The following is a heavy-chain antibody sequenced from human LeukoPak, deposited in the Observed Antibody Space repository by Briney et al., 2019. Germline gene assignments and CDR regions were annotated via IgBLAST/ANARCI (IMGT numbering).Heavy chain of an antibody. CDR2: ISSSGSTI. Sequence: PGGSLRLSCAASGFTFSDYYMSWIRQAPGKGLEWVSYISSSGSTIYYADSVKGRFTISRDNAKNSLYLQMNSLRAEDTAVYYCARDVGYSYDDQAFDIWGQGTMVTVSS. CDR3: ARDVGYSYDDQAFDI. J-gene: IGHJ3*02. D-gene: IGHD5-18*01. V-gene: IGHV3-11*04. CDR1: GFTFSDYY.